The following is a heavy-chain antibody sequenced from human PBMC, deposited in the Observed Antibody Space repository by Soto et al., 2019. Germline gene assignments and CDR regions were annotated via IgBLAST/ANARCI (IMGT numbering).Heavy chain of an antibody. D-gene: IGHD3-10*01. CDR1: VGSLAIVT. J-gene: IGHJ4*02. CDR2: IYLSGST. Sequence: QVQLQESGPGLVKPSGTLSLTCAVSVGSLAIVTWGGWAARPPGKGLEWIGKIYLSGSTNYNPSLKSRVTISVDKSKNQFSLKLSSVTAADTAVYYCARVYMVRGTIIRYFDYWGQGTLVTVSS. V-gene: IGHV4-4*02. CDR3: ARVYMVRGTIIRYFDY.